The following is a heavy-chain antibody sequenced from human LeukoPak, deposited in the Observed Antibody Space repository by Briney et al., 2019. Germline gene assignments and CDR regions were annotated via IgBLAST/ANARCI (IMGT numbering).Heavy chain of an antibody. V-gene: IGHV4-39*07. CDR2: IYYSGST. J-gene: IGHJ5*02. D-gene: IGHD3-22*01. CDR3: ARNYYDSSEFDP. Sequence: SETLSLTCTVSGGSISSSSYYWGWIRQPPGKGLEWIGSIYYSGSTYYNPSLKSRVTISVDTSKNQFSLKLSSVTAADTAVYYCARNYYDSSEFDPWGQGTLVTVSS. CDR1: GGSISSSSYY.